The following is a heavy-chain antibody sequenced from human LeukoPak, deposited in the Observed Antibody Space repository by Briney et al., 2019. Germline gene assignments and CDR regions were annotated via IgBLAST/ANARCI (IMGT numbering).Heavy chain of an antibody. CDR3: ATARITMVRGVKNYYYYGMDV. Sequence: ASVKLSCKASGYTFTNYALHWVRQAPGQGLECMGWINGGNGYTRHLQKFQDRVTITQDTSANTAYLDLSGLRSEDTAVYYCATARITMVRGVKNYYYYGMDVWGQGTTVTVSS. D-gene: IGHD3-10*01. J-gene: IGHJ6*02. V-gene: IGHV1-3*01. CDR1: GYTFTNYA. CDR2: INGGNGYT.